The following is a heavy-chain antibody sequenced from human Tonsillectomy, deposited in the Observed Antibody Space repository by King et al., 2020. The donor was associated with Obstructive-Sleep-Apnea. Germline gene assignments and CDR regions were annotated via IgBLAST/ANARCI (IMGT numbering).Heavy chain of an antibody. J-gene: IGHJ4*02. CDR1: GGSINSGDYY. D-gene: IGHD3-10*01. Sequence: VQLQESGPGLVKPSQTLSLTCTVSGGSINSGDYYWTWIRQPPGKGLGWIGFIYHNGSTYFNPSLRSRVTGSIDTSRNQFSLNLNSVTAADTAVYFCARWRGGSGNIDYWGQGILVTVSS. CDR3: ARWRGGSGNIDY. V-gene: IGHV4-30-4*01. CDR2: IYHNGST.